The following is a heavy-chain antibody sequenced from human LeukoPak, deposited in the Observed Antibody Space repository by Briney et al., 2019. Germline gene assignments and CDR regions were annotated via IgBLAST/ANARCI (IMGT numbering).Heavy chain of an antibody. Sequence: SETLFLTCAVYGGSFSGYYWSWIRQPPGKGLEWIGNIYYSGSTNYNPSLKSRVTMSVDTSRNQFSLKLSSVTAADTAVYYCARASGGNSPYWGQGTLITVSS. CDR1: GGSFSGYY. CDR3: ARASGGNSPY. V-gene: IGHV4-59*01. D-gene: IGHD4-23*01. CDR2: IYYSGST. J-gene: IGHJ4*02.